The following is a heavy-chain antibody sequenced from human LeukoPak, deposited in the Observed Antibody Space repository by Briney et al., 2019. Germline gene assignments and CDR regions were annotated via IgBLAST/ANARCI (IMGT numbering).Heavy chain of an antibody. CDR3: ARGDRGWFDP. Sequence: ASVKVSCKASGGTFSNYAISWVRQAPGQGLEWMGGIIPIFGTANYAQKFQGRVTITADESTSTAYMELSSLRSEDTAAYYCARGDRGWFDPWGQGTLVTVSS. CDR2: IIPIFGTA. V-gene: IGHV1-69*13. CDR1: GGTFSNYA. J-gene: IGHJ5*02.